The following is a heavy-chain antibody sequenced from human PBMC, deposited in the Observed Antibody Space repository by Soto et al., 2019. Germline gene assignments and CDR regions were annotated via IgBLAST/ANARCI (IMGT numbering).Heavy chain of an antibody. J-gene: IGHJ3*02. V-gene: IGHV1-69*12. CDR1: GGTFSSYA. CDR3: ARGVTMIVVVISFDAFDI. Sequence: QVQLVQSGAEVKKPGSSVKVSCKASGGTFSSYAISWVRQAPGQGLEWMGGIIPIFGTANYAQKFQGRVTITADESTSTAYIELSSLRAEDTAVYYCARGVTMIVVVISFDAFDIWGQGTMVTVSS. D-gene: IGHD3-22*01. CDR2: IIPIFGTA.